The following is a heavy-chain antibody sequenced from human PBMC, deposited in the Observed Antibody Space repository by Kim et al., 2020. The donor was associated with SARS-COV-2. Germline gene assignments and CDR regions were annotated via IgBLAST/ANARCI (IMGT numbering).Heavy chain of an antibody. Sequence: GGSLRLSCAASGFTFGDYAMHWVRQAPGRGLEWVSGISWNSGTIGYVDSVKGRFTISRDNAKNSLYLQMNSLRTEDTALYYCARDMTLSPRNSVDYWGQGTLVTVSS. J-gene: IGHJ4*02. D-gene: IGHD1-1*01. CDR2: ISWNSGTI. V-gene: IGHV3-9*01. CDR3: ARDMTLSPRNSVDY. CDR1: GFTFGDYA.